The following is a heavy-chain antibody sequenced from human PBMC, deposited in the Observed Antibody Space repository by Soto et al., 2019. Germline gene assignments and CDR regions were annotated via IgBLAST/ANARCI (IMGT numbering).Heavy chain of an antibody. CDR2: ISGSGGST. V-gene: IGHV3-23*01. D-gene: IGHD6-6*01. Sequence: GGSLRLSCAASGFTFSSYAMSWVRQAPGKGLEWVSAISGSGGSTYYADSVKGRFTISRDTSKNTLYLQMNSLRAEDTAVYYGAKSPIAARPRYFDYWGQGTLVTVSS. J-gene: IGHJ4*02. CDR3: AKSPIAARPRYFDY. CDR1: GFTFSSYA.